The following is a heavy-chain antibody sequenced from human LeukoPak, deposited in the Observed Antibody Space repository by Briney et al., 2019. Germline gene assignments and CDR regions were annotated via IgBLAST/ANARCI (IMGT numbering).Heavy chain of an antibody. Sequence: PGGSLRLSCAASGFTFSSYSMNWVRQAPGKGLEWVSYISSSSSTIYYADSVKGRFTISRDNAKNSLYLQMNSLRAEDTAVYYCYVYSSEYEYYFDYWGQGTLVTVSS. CDR2: ISSSSSTI. J-gene: IGHJ4*02. CDR3: YVYSSEYEYYFDY. V-gene: IGHV3-48*01. CDR1: GFTFSSYS. D-gene: IGHD3-22*01.